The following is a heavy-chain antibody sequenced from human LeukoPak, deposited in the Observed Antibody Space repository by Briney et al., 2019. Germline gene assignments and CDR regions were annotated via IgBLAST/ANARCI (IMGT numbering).Heavy chain of an antibody. CDR2: ISYDGSNK. Sequence: GGSLRLSCAASGFTFSSYGMHWVRQAPGKGLEWVAVISYDGSNKYYADSVKGRFTISRDNSKNTLYLQMNSLRAEDTAVYYCAKDLREYYYDSSGYYDDFDYWGQGTLVTVSS. CDR3: AKDLREYYYDSSGYYDDFDY. CDR1: GFTFSSYG. D-gene: IGHD3-22*01. J-gene: IGHJ4*02. V-gene: IGHV3-30*18.